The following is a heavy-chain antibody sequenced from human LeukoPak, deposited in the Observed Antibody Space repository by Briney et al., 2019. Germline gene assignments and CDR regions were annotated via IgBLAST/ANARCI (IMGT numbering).Heavy chain of an antibody. J-gene: IGHJ4*02. CDR3: ARDSQIAAMAPYYFDY. D-gene: IGHD5-18*01. Sequence: SVKVSCKASGGTFSSYAISWVRQAPGQGLEWMGRIIPIFGTANYAQKFQGRVTITTDESTSTAYMELSSLRSEYTAVYYCARDSQIAAMAPYYFDYWGQGTLVTVSS. CDR2: IIPIFGTA. CDR1: GGTFSSYA. V-gene: IGHV1-69*05.